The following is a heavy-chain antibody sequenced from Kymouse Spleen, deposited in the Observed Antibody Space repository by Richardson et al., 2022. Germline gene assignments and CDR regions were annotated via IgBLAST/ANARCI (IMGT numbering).Heavy chain of an antibody. CDR3: ARGVSSSWSYWYFDL. CDR2: INHSGST. CDR1: GGSFSGYY. V-gene: IGHV4-34*01. D-gene: IGHD6-13*01. J-gene: IGHJ2*01. Sequence: QVQLQQWGAGLLKPSETLSLTCAVYGGSFSGYYWSWIRQPPGKGLEWIGEINHSGSTNYNPSLKSRVTISVDTSKNQFSLKLSSVTAADTAVYYCARGVSSSWSYWYFDLWGRGTLVTVSS.